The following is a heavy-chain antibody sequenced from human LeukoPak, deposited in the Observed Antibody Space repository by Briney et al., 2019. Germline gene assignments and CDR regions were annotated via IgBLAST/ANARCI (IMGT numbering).Heavy chain of an antibody. J-gene: IGHJ3*02. Sequence: GGSLRLSCAASGFTFSSYSMNWVRQAPGKGLEWVSSISSSSSYIYYADSVKGRFTISRDNAKNSLYLQMNSLRAEDTAVYYCARADSNCSSTSCYAFDIWGQGTMVTVSS. CDR2: ISSSSSYI. D-gene: IGHD2-2*01. CDR1: GFTFSSYS. CDR3: ARADSNCSSTSCYAFDI. V-gene: IGHV3-21*01.